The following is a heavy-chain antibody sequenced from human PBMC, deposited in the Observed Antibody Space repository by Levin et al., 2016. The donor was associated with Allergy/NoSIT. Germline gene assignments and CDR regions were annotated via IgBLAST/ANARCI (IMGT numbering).Heavy chain of an antibody. J-gene: IGHJ4*02. CDR1: GGSFSGYY. Sequence: GSLRLSCAVYGGSFSGYYWSWIRQPPGKGLEWIGEINHSGSTNYNPSLKSRVTISVDTSKNQFSLKLSSVTAADTAVYYCARRRWLQPCFDYWGQGTLVTVSS. CDR3: ARRRWLQPCFDY. CDR2: INHSGST. V-gene: IGHV4-34*01. D-gene: IGHD5-24*01.